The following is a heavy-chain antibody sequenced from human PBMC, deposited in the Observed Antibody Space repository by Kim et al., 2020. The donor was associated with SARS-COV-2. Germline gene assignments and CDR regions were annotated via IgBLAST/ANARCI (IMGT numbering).Heavy chain of an antibody. CDR2: ISSSGRTI. D-gene: IGHD6-19*01. Sequence: GGSLRLSCAASGFTFSSYEMNWVRQAPGKGLEWVSYISSSGRTIYYADSVKGRFTISRDNAKNSLYLQMNSLRAEDTAVYYCARDGAYGWVVGVYYYYGMDVWGQGTTVTVSS. CDR1: GFTFSSYE. V-gene: IGHV3-48*03. J-gene: IGHJ6*02. CDR3: ARDGAYGWVVGVYYYYGMDV.